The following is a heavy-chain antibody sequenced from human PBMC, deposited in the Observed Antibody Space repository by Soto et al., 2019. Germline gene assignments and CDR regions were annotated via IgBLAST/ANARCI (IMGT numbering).Heavy chain of an antibody. Sequence: PGGSLRISCAASGFTFSSYAMHWVRQAPGKGLEWVAVISYDGSNKYYADSVKGRFTISRDNSKNTLYLQMNSLRAEDTAVYHCARDNPGYYYYGMDVWGQGTTVTVS. CDR1: GFTFSSYA. J-gene: IGHJ6*02. D-gene: IGHD7-27*01. V-gene: IGHV3-30-3*01. CDR3: ARDNPGYYYYGMDV. CDR2: ISYDGSNK.